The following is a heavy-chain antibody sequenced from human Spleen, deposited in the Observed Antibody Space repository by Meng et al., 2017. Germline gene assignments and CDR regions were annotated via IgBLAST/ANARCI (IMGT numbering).Heavy chain of an antibody. CDR3: ARGWYSYGYPPIHYFDY. J-gene: IGHJ4*02. V-gene: IGHV3-11*01. CDR2: ISSSGSTI. Sequence: GESLKISCAASGFTFSDYYMSWIRQAPGKGLEWVSYISSSGSTIYYADSVKGRFTISRDNAKNSLYLQMNSLRAEDTAVYYCARGWYSYGYPPIHYFDYWGQGTLVTVSS. CDR1: GFTFSDYY. D-gene: IGHD5-18*01.